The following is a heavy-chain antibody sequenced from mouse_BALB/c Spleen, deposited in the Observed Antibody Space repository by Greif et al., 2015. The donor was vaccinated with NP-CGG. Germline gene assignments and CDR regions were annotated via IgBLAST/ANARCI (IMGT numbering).Heavy chain of an antibody. V-gene: IGHV1S81*02. J-gene: IGHJ4*01. CDR3: ARSAYYRYDDAMDY. CDR1: GYTFTSYW. D-gene: IGHD2-14*01. Sequence: VQLQQSGAELVKPGASVKLSCKASGYTFTSYWMHWVKQRPGQGLEWIGEINPSNGRTNYNEKSKSKATLTVDKSSSTAYMQLSSLTSEDSAVYYCARSAYYRYDDAMDYWGQGTSVTVSS. CDR2: INPSNGRT.